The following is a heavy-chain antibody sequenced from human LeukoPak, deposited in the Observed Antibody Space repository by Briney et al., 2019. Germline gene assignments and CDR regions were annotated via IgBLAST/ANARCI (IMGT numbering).Heavy chain of an antibody. V-gene: IGHV4-59*08. D-gene: IGHD6-19*01. J-gene: IGHJ4*01. CDR1: GGSISDYY. CDR3: ARRKRGSGGPFDS. Sequence: SETLSLTCTVSGGSISDYYWSWIRLSPGTGLEWIGYMDYSGSAAYNPSLRGRVTISIDTSKKQFSLEVTTVTAADTAVYFCARRKRGSGGPFDSWGHGTLVTVSS. CDR2: MDYSGSA.